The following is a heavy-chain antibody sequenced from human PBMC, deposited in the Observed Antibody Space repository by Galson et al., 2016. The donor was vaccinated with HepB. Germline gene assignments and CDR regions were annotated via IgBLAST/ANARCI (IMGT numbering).Heavy chain of an antibody. CDR2: INPNSGGT. CDR3: ARDLGGMVRFGMDV. J-gene: IGHJ6*02. CDR1: GYAFTGYY. Sequence: SCKASGYAFTGYYIQWVRQAPGQGLEWMGWINPNSGGTKYAQKFQGWVTMTRDTSISTAYMELSRLKSDDTAVYYCARDLGGMVRFGMDVWGQGTTVTVSS. D-gene: IGHD3-16*01. V-gene: IGHV1-2*04.